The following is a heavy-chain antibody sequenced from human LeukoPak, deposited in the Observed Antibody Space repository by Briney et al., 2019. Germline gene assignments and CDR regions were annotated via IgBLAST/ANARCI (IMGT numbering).Heavy chain of an antibody. CDR3: ERDYPGYFA. CDR1: GFTFSSYC. CDR2: IKTDGSEK. V-gene: IGHV3-7*03. Sequence: PGGSLRLSCEASGFTFSSYCMSWIRQAQSKGLECVSNIKTDGSEKYYVDSVKGRFTISRDNAKNSLYLQMNSLRAEDTAVYCCERDYPGYFAWGQGTLVIVS. D-gene: IGHD3-9*01. J-gene: IGHJ5*02.